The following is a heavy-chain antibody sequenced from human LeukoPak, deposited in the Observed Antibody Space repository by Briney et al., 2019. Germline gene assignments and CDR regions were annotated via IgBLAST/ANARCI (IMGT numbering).Heavy chain of an antibody. CDR1: GFTFSSHA. CDR2: ISGSGGVT. Sequence: GGSLRLSCVASGFTFSSHAMSWVRQAPGKGLEWVSGISGSGGVTYYADSVKGRFSISRDNSKNMVFLQMNSLRVEDTAVYYCARDREESSGWYSVGYYYGMDVWGQGTTVTVSS. CDR3: ARDREESSGWYSVGYYYGMDV. D-gene: IGHD6-19*01. J-gene: IGHJ6*02. V-gene: IGHV3-23*01.